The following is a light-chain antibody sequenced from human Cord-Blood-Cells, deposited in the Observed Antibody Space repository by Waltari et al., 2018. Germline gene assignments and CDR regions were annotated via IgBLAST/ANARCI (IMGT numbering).Light chain of an antibody. CDR3: SSYAGSNNLV. CDR1: SSDVGGYNY. Sequence: QSALTQPPSASGSPGQSVTISCTGTSSDVGGYNYVSWYQHHPGKAPTLSIHEVSKRPSGVPDGCSGSKSGTTASLTVSGLQAEDEADYYCSSYAGSNNLVFGGGTKLTVL. CDR2: EVS. V-gene: IGLV2-8*01. J-gene: IGLJ2*01.